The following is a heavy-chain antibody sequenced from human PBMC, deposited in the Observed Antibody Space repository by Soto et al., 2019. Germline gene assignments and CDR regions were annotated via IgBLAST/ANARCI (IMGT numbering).Heavy chain of an antibody. CDR1: GFTFSSYD. CDR2: ISSNGGTT. Sequence: EVQLAESGGGMVQPGGSLRLSCVASGFTFSSYDMHWVRQAPGKGLEYVSSISSNGGTTYYGNSVKGRFTISRDNSKNTLYLQMGSLSAAYMAVYYCVRRVSGNYDYWGQGTLVTVSS. J-gene: IGHJ4*02. CDR3: VRRVSGNYDY. D-gene: IGHD1-7*01. V-gene: IGHV3-64*01.